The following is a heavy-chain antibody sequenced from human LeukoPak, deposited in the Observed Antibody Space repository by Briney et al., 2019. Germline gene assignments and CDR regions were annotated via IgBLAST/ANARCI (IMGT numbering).Heavy chain of an antibody. V-gene: IGHV4-39*07. D-gene: IGHD3-10*01. Sequence: SETLSLTCTVSGGSISSSGYYWGWIRQSPGEGLEWIGNIYYSGITYYNPSLKSRVTISVDTSKNQFSLKLSSVTAADTAVYYCARDGYGGVDYWGQGTLVTVSS. CDR3: ARDGYGGVDY. CDR2: IYYSGIT. J-gene: IGHJ4*02. CDR1: GGSISSSGYY.